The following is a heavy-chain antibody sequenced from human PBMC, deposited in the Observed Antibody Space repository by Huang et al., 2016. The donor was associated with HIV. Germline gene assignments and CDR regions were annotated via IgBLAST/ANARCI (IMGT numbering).Heavy chain of an antibody. D-gene: IGHD1-1*01. J-gene: IGHJ5*01. CDR2: SSAYNGKT. V-gene: IGHV1-18*01. CDR1: GYIFTKYG. CDR3: ARDHWYPLQNWFDL. Sequence: QVELVQSGAEVKRPGASVRVSCKAAGYIFTKYGINWVRQAPGQGLEWMGWSSAYNGKTNYAEKFQGRVTLTRDTSATTAYMELRDVTSADTAVYYCARDHWYPLQNWFDLWGQGTLVTVSS.